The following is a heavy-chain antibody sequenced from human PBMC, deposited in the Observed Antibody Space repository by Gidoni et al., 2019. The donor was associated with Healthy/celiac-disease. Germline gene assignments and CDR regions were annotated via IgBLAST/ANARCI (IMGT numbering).Heavy chain of an antibody. Sequence: LFLTCTVSGGSISSSSYYWGWIRQPPGKGLEWIGSIYYSGSTYSNPSLKSRVTISVDTSKNQFSLKLSSVTAADTAVYYCARHFLGRDGYNYFDYWGQGTLVTVSS. J-gene: IGHJ4*02. CDR3: ARHFLGRDGYNYFDY. CDR1: GGSISSSSYY. CDR2: IYYSGST. V-gene: IGHV4-39*01. D-gene: IGHD5-12*01.